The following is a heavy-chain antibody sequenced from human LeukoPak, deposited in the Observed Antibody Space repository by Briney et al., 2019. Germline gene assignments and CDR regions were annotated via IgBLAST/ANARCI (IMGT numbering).Heavy chain of an antibody. CDR3: ARGPQYYDFWSGYYPDWYFDL. CDR2: ISSSSGYI. D-gene: IGHD3-3*01. Sequence: KTGGSLRLSCAASGFTFSSYSMNWVRQAPGEGREWVSSISSSSGYIFYADSVKGRFTISRDNAKNSLYLQMNSLRAEDTAVYYCARGPQYYDFWSGYYPDWYFDLWGRGTLVTVSS. J-gene: IGHJ2*01. V-gene: IGHV3-21*01. CDR1: GFTFSSYS.